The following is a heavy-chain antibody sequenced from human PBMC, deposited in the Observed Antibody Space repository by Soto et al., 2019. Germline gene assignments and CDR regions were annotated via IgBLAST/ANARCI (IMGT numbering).Heavy chain of an antibody. CDR3: ARVRWSRYFDY. CDR2: ISSSSSYI. D-gene: IGHD3-16*02. Sequence: GGSLRLSCAGSGFTFSSYSMNWVRQAPGKGLEWVSSISSSSSYIYYADSVKGRFTISRDNAKNPLYLQMNSLRAEDTAVYYCARVRWSRYFDYWGQGTLVTVSS. J-gene: IGHJ4*02. V-gene: IGHV3-21*04. CDR1: GFTFSSYS.